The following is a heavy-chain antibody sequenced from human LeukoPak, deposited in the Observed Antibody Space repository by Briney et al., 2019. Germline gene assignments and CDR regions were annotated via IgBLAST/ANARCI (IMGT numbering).Heavy chain of an antibody. D-gene: IGHD2-15*01. CDR1: GGTFSSYA. J-gene: IGHJ3*02. CDR3: ARGQVVVVAATPWGDAFDI. CDR2: IIPIFGTA. V-gene: IGHV1-69*13. Sequence: SVKVSCKASGGTFSSYAISWVRQAPGQGLEWMGGIIPIFGTANYAQKFQGRVTITADESTSTAYMELSSLRSEDTAVYYCARGQVVVVAATPWGDAFDIWGQGTTVTVSS.